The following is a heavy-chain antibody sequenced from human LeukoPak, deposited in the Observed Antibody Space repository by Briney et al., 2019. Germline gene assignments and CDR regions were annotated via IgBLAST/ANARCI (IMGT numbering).Heavy chain of an antibody. Sequence: SGTLSLTCTVSGGSISSSSYYWGWIRQPPGKGLEWIGEIYHSGSTNYNPSLKSRVTISVDKSKNQFSLKLSSVTAADTAVYYCARDSEAVAGIFDYWGQGTLVTVSS. J-gene: IGHJ4*02. CDR1: GGSISSSSYY. CDR2: IYHSGST. D-gene: IGHD6-19*01. V-gene: IGHV4-39*07. CDR3: ARDSEAVAGIFDY.